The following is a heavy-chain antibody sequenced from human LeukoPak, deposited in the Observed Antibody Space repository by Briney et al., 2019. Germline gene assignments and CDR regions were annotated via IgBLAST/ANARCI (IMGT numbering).Heavy chain of an antibody. J-gene: IGHJ5*02. V-gene: IGHV4-61*09. CDR3: ARDGIA. Sequence: SETLPLTCTVSGASISSGTYYWNWIRQSAGKGLEWIGHIDITGSTNYNPSLKSRVTISVDTSKNQFSLRLSSVTAADTAVYYCARDGIAWGQGTLVTVSS. CDR1: GASISSGTYY. D-gene: IGHD2-21*01. CDR2: IDITGST.